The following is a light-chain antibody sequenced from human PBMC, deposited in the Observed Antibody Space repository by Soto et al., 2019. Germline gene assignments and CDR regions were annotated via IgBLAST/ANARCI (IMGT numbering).Light chain of an antibody. V-gene: IGLV2-14*01. CDR2: GVI. CDR1: SDDVGAYNF. J-gene: IGLJ1*01. CDR3: FSHRSGDSHV. Sequence: QSVLTQPASVSGSPGQSITISCTGTSDDVGAYNFVSWYQQYPGKAPKLMVFGVINRPSGVSNRFSGSKTGNTASLTISGLQAEDEAFYYCFSHRSGDSHVFGTGTKVT.